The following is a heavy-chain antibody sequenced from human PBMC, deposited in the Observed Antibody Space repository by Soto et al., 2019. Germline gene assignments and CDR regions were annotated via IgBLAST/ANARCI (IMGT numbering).Heavy chain of an antibody. V-gene: IGHV4-61*01. CDR2: IYYSGST. Sequence: ETLSLTCTVSGGSVSSGSYYWSWIRQPPGKGLEWIGYIYYSGSTNYNPSLRSRVTISVDTSKNQFSLKLSSVTAADTAVYYCARGALTTYFDYWGPGTLVTVSS. CDR1: GGSVSSGSYY. CDR3: ARGALTTYFDY. J-gene: IGHJ4*02.